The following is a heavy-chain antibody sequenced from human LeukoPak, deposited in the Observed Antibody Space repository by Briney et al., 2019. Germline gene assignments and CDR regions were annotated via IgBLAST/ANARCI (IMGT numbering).Heavy chain of an antibody. CDR1: GFTFSGSA. CDR3: TRRRDYYDSSGYALPNYYYYYYMDV. J-gene: IGHJ6*03. V-gene: IGHV3-73*01. CDR2: IRSKANSYAT. D-gene: IGHD3-22*01. Sequence: GGSLRLSCAASGFTFSGSAMHWVRQASGKGLEWVGRIRSKANSYATAYAASVKGRFTISRDDSKNTAYLQMNSLKTEDTAVYYCTRRRDYYDSSGYALPNYYYYYYMDVWGKGTTVTVSS.